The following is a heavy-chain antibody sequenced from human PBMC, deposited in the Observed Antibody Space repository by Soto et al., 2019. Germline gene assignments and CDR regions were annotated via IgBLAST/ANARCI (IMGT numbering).Heavy chain of an antibody. CDR2: ISYDGSNK. D-gene: IGHD2-15*01. CDR1: GFTCSSYA. J-gene: IGHJ4*02. V-gene: IGHV3-30-3*01. Sequence: QVQLVESGGGVVQPGMSLRLSCAASGFTCSSYAMHWVRQAPCKGLEWVAVISYDGSNKYYADSVKGRFTISRDNSKNTLYLQMNSLRAEDTAVYYCAREELGSPPFDYWGQGTLVTVSS. CDR3: AREELGSPPFDY.